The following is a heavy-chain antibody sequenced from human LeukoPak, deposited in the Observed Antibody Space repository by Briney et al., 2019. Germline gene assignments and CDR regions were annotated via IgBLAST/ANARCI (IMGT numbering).Heavy chain of an antibody. D-gene: IGHD5-18*01. Sequence: PSETLSLTCTLSGGSMTTHHWNWIRQTPGKGLEWIGYVFDSGRTKVNPSLKSRVTLSADTSKNQLSPRLSSVTAADTAMYYCTTIKRGDIFGYFDFWGQGILVTVSS. CDR3: TTIKRGDIFGYFDF. CDR1: GGSMTTHH. V-gene: IGHV4-59*11. CDR2: VFDSGRT. J-gene: IGHJ4*02.